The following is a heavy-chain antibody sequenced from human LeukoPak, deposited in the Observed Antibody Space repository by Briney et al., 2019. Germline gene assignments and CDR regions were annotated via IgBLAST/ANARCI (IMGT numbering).Heavy chain of an antibody. D-gene: IGHD1-26*01. CDR1: GFTFSSYG. CDR2: ISGSGGDT. V-gene: IGHV3-23*01. J-gene: IGHJ3*02. CDR3: VKDLRYSGSYLGDAFDI. Sequence: GGSLRLSCGASGFTFSSYGMNWLRQAPGKGLEWVSGISGSGGDTYSADSVKGRFTISRDNSKNTLYLQMNSLRVEDTAVYYCVKDLRYSGSYLGDAFDIWGQGTMVTVSS.